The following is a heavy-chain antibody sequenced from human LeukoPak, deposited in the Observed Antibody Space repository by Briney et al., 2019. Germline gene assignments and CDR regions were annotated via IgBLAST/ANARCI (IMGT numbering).Heavy chain of an antibody. V-gene: IGHV4-39*01. CDR3: ARLTSNHSYGSGSYHDY. CDR2: IYYSGST. Sequence: PSETLSLTCTVSGGSISSRSYYGGWIRQPPGKGLEWIGSIYYSGSTYYNPSLKSRVTISVDTSKNQFSLKLSSVTAADPAVYYCARLTSNHSYGSGSYHDYWGQGTLVTVSS. J-gene: IGHJ4*02. D-gene: IGHD3-10*01. CDR1: GGSISSRSYY.